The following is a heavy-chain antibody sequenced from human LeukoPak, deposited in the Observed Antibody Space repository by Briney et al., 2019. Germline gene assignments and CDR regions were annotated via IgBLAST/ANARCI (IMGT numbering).Heavy chain of an antibody. Sequence: PSETLSLTCTVSGGSISSSSDYWGWIRQPPGKGLEWIGSIYYSGSTYYNPSLKSRVTISVDTSKNQFSLKLSSVTAADTSVYYCARLVYSSSSDNRFFDYWGQGTLVTVSS. CDR1: GGSISSSSDY. CDR2: IYYSGST. V-gene: IGHV4-39*01. CDR3: ARLVYSSSSDNRFFDY. D-gene: IGHD6-6*01. J-gene: IGHJ4*02.